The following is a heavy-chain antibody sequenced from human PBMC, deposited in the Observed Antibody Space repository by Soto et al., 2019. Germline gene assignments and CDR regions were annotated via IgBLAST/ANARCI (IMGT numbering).Heavy chain of an antibody. CDR1: GYTFTSYG. CDR2: ISAYNGNT. D-gene: IGHD3-22*01. CDR3: ARDGRKRYYDSSGYYCLDY. V-gene: IGHV1-18*01. J-gene: IGHJ4*02. Sequence: GESLKISCKASGYTFTSYGISWVRQAPGQGLEWMGWISAYNGNTNYAQKLQGRVTMTTDTSTSTAYMELRSLRSDDTAVYYCARDGRKRYYDSSGYYCLDYWGQGTLVTVSS.